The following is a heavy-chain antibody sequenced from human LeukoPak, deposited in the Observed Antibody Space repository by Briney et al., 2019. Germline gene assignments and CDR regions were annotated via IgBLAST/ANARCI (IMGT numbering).Heavy chain of an antibody. D-gene: IGHD6-25*01. Sequence: SETLSLTCAVYGGSFSGYYWSWIRQPPGKGLEWIGEINHSGSTNYNPSLKSRVTISVDTSKNQFSLKPSSVTAADTAVYYCARGRGGSYWGQGTLVTVSS. CDR2: INHSGST. CDR3: ARGRGGSY. V-gene: IGHV4-34*01. J-gene: IGHJ4*02. CDR1: GGSFSGYY.